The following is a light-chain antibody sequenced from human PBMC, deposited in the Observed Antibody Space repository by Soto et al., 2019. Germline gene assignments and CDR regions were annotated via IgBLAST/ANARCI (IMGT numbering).Light chain of an antibody. CDR3: CSYAGSSTFYV. Sequence: QSVLTQPASVSGSPGQSITISCTGTSSDFGNCNLVSWYQQHPDKAPKLMIYEVSKRPSGVSNRFSGSKSGNTASLTISGLQAEDEADYYCCSYAGSSTFYVFGTGTKVTVL. CDR2: EVS. V-gene: IGLV2-23*02. CDR1: SSDFGNCNL. J-gene: IGLJ1*01.